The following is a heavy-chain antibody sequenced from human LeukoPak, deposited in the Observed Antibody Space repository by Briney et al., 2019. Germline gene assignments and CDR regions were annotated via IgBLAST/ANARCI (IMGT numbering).Heavy chain of an antibody. CDR3: ARDGVQNWFDP. CDR2: IYYSGST. D-gene: IGHD3-3*01. V-gene: IGHV4-59*01. Sequence: PSETLSLTCTVSGGSISSYYWSWIRQPPGKGLEWIGYIYYSGSTNYNPSLKSRVTISVDTSKNKFSLKLSSVTAADTAVYYCARDGVQNWFDPWGQGTLVTVSS. J-gene: IGHJ5*02. CDR1: GGSISSYY.